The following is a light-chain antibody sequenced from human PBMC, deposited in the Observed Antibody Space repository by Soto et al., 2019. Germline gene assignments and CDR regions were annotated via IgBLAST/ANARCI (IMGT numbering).Light chain of an antibody. Sequence: EIVLTQSPGTLSLSPGKRATLSFMASQSISSSYLAWYQQRPGQAPRLLIYGASSRATGIPDRFSGSGSGTEFTLTINRLEAEDFAVYYCQQYASSPWTFGQGTKVDIK. CDR1: QSISSSY. CDR3: QQYASSPWT. V-gene: IGKV3-20*01. CDR2: GAS. J-gene: IGKJ1*01.